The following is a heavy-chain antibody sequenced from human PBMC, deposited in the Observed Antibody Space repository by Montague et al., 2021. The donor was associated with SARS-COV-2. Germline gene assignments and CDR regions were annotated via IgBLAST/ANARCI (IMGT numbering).Heavy chain of an antibody. V-gene: IGHV4-34*01. CDR2: INHSGST. CDR3: AREVGRGYSGYEGEY. CDR1: GGPFSGYY. D-gene: IGHD5-12*01. J-gene: IGHJ4*02. Sequence: SETLSLTCAVYGGPFSGYYWSWIRQPPGKGLEWIGEINHSGSTNYNPSLKSRVTISVDTSKNQFSLKLSSVTAADTAVYYCAREVGRGYSGYEGEYWGQGTLATVSS.